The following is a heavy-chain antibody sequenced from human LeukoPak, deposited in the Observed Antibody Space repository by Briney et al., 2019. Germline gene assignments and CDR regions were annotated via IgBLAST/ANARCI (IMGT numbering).Heavy chain of an antibody. CDR3: AKTVVVITFRFDS. D-gene: IGHD2-21*01. CDR2: ISYDESNK. CDR1: GFTFSSYG. V-gene: IGHV3-30*18. Sequence: GGSLRLSCAASGFTFSSYGMHWVRQAPGKGLEWVAIISYDESNKYYADSVKGRFTISRDNSRNTLYLQMNSLRAEDTAIYYCAKTVVVITFRFDSWGQGSLVTVSS. J-gene: IGHJ4*02.